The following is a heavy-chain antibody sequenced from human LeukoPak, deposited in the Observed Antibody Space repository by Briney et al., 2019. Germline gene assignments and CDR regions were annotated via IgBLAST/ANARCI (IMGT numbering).Heavy chain of an antibody. V-gene: IGHV3-9*01. Sequence: GGSLRLSCAGSGFIFNNYAMHWVRQPPGKGLEWVSGISWNSGSIGYADSVKGRFTISRDNAKNSLYLQMNSLRAEDTALYYCAKDIGSYYYGSSGQFDYWGQGTLVTVSS. CDR3: AKDIGSYYYGSSGQFDY. J-gene: IGHJ4*02. D-gene: IGHD3-22*01. CDR2: ISWNSGSI. CDR1: GFIFNNYA.